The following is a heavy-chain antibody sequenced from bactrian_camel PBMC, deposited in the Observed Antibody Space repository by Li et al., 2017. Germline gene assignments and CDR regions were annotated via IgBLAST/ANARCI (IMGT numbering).Heavy chain of an antibody. J-gene: IGHJ4*01. D-gene: IGHD3*01. CDR1: GYIYSSHC. V-gene: IGHV3S26*01. CDR2: IGQHGDT. Sequence: HVQLVESGGGAVQAGGSLRLSCVASGYIYSSHCMGWVRQAPGKEREGVAAIGQHGDTSYADSVKGRFTISRDNAKSTLYLQLNSLKPEDTAMYYCARGRFVSDCKSDSWCYGPGRGQGTQVTVS.